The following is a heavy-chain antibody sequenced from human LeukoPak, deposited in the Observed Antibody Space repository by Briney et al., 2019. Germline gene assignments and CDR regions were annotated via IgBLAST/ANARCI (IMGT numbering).Heavy chain of an antibody. Sequence: GGSLRLSCAASGFTFSSSAMSWVRQAPGKGLEWVSAISGSGGSTYYADSVKGRFTISRDNSKNTLYLQMNSLRAEDTAVYYCAKDQDILTGYDFDYWGQGTLVTVSS. CDR2: ISGSGGST. CDR3: AKDQDILTGYDFDY. V-gene: IGHV3-23*01. CDR1: GFTFSSSA. J-gene: IGHJ4*02. D-gene: IGHD3-9*01.